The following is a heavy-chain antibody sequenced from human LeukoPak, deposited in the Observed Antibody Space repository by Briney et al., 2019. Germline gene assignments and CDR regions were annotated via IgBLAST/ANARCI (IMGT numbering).Heavy chain of an antibody. CDR2: IYHSGST. CDR1: GGSISSGGYS. J-gene: IGHJ5*02. CDR3: AREKGDTAMDP. Sequence: SETLSLTCAVSGGSISSGGYSWSWIRQPPGKGLEWIGYIYHSGSTYYNPSLKSRVTISVDRSKNQFSLKLSSVTAADTAVYYCAREKGDTAMDPWGQGTLVTVSS. D-gene: IGHD5-18*01. V-gene: IGHV4-30-2*01.